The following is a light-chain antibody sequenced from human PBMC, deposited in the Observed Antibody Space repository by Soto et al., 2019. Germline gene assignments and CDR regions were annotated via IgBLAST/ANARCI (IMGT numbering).Light chain of an antibody. CDR3: MQGTNWPPT. CDR1: ESLVFTDGNTY. J-gene: IGKJ2*01. Sequence: DVVMSQSPLTLPVTLGQPASISCRSSESLVFTDGNTYLSWFQQRPGQYARRLIYKVSKRDTGVPDRFSGIGAGADFTLEISRVEAEDVGVYYCMQGTNWPPTFGQGTKLEIK. V-gene: IGKV2-30*01. CDR2: KVS.